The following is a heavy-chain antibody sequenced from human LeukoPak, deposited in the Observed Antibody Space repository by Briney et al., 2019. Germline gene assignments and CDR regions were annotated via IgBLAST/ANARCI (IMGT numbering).Heavy chain of an antibody. CDR2: ISASAGSA. D-gene: IGHD3-10*01. CDR1: GFTFSNYA. CDR3: AKDQRSGEYDYGWGPFDI. Sequence: PGGSLRLSCEVSGFTFSNYAMNWVRQAPGKGLEWVSSISASAGSAVYGGSVKGRFTISRVNAENTLYLQMNSLRADDTAIYYCAKDQRSGEYDYGWGPFDIWGQGTMVTVSS. V-gene: IGHV3-23*01. J-gene: IGHJ3*02.